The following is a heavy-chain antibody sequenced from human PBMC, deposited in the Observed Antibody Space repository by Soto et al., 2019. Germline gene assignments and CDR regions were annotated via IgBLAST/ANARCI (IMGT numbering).Heavy chain of an antibody. Sequence: SETLSLTCTVSGGSISSGGYYWSWIRQHPGKGLEWIGYIYYSGSTYYNPSLKSRVTISVDTSKNQFSLKLSSVTAADTAVYYCARAGYDFWSGYYSGYFDYWGQGTLVTVSS. CDR1: GGSISSGGYY. CDR2: IYYSGST. D-gene: IGHD3-3*01. J-gene: IGHJ4*02. V-gene: IGHV4-31*03. CDR3: ARAGYDFWSGYYSGYFDY.